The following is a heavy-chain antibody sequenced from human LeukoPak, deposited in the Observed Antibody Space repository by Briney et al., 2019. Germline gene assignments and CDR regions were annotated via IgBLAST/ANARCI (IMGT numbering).Heavy chain of an antibody. J-gene: IGHJ4*02. CDR2: IGTAGDT. V-gene: IGHV3-13*01. CDR3: ARPPREEAGTIYFDY. CDR1: GFTFSSYD. Sequence: GGSLRLSCAASGFTFSSYDMHWVRQATGKGLEWVSAIGTAGDTYYPGSVKGRFTISREKAKNSLYLQMNSLRAEDTAVYYCARPPREEAGTIYFDYWGQGTLVTVSS. D-gene: IGHD6-13*01.